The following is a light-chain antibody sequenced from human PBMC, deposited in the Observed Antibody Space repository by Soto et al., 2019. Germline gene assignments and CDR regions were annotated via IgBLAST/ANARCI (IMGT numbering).Light chain of an antibody. CDR1: SSDVGGYNR. V-gene: IGLV2-14*01. J-gene: IGLJ1*01. CDR2: EVT. CDR3: YSYRSGSAHV. Sequence: QSALTQPASVSGSPGQSITISCTGTSSDVGGYNRVSWYRQHPDKAPKLIIYEVTNRPSGISNRFSGSKSGDTASLTISGLQAEDEADYYCYSYRSGSAHVFGTGTKVTVL.